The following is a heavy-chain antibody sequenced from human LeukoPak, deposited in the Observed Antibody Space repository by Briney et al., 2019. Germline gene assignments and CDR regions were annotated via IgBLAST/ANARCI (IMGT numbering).Heavy chain of an antibody. CDR2: INHSGST. Sequence: PSETLSLTCAVYGGSFSGYYWSWIRQPPGKGLEWIGEINHSGSTNYNPSLKSRVTISVDTSKNQFSLKLSSVTAADTAVYYCARYLRVRSYYRPWGQGTLVTVSS. CDR3: ARYLRVRSYYRP. D-gene: IGHD3-10*01. CDR1: GGSFSGYY. V-gene: IGHV4-34*01. J-gene: IGHJ5*02.